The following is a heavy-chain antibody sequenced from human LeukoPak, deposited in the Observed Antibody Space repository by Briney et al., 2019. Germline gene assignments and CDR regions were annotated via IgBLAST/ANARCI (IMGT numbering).Heavy chain of an antibody. V-gene: IGHV4-39*01. J-gene: IGHJ4*02. D-gene: IGHD3-9*01. CDR1: GGSISSRSSY. CDR2: IYYSGST. Sequence: SETLSLTCTVSGGSISSRSSYWGWIRQPPGKGLECIGSIYYSGSTYYNPSLKSRVTISVDTSKNQFSLKLSSVTAADTAVYYCARFYDILTVFDYWGQGTLVTVSS. CDR3: ARFYDILTVFDY.